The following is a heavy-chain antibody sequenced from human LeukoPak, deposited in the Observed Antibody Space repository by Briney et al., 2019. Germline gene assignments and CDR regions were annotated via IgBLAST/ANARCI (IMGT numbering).Heavy chain of an antibody. D-gene: IGHD1-26*01. V-gene: IGHV4-59*08. CDR1: GGSINNYY. J-gene: IGHJ4*02. Sequence: SETLSLTCTVSGGSINNYYWSWIRQPPGKGLEWIGYVYDSGSTNYNPSLKSRVTISIDTSTNQFSLKMTSVTASDTALYYYARHGGSYSFDYWGQGTLVTVSS. CDR2: VYDSGST. CDR3: ARHGGSYSFDY.